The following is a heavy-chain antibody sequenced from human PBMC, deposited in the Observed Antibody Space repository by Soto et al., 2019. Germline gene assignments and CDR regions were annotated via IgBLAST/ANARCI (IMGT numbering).Heavy chain of an antibody. Sequence: SETLSLTCTVSGGSITNYYWSLIRQPPGKEMEWIGYVAYGGSTNYNPSLKGRVTISVGSSEIQFSLKLSPVTAADTAVYYCARLRCSGGSCYVLDYWGQGTLVTVSS. CDR2: VAYGGST. J-gene: IGHJ4*02. V-gene: IGHV4-59*01. D-gene: IGHD2-15*01. CDR3: ARLRCSGGSCYVLDY. CDR1: GGSITNYY.